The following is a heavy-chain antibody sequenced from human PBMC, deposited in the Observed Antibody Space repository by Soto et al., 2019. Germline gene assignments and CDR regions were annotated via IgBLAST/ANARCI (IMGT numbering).Heavy chain of an antibody. Sequence: QVQLVQSGAEVKKPGSSVKVSCKASGGTFSSYAISWVRQAPGQGLEWMGGIIPIFGTANYAQKFQGRVTITADESTSTAYMELSSLRSEDTAVYYCARDRVRLVEWLLSGGMDVWGQGTTVTVSS. J-gene: IGHJ6*02. V-gene: IGHV1-69*01. CDR1: GGTFSSYA. CDR2: IIPIFGTA. D-gene: IGHD3-3*01. CDR3: ARDRVRLVEWLLSGGMDV.